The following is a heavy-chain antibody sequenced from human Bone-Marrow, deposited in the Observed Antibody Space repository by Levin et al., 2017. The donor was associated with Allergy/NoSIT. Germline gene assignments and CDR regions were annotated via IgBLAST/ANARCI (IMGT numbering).Heavy chain of an antibody. CDR3: AKDNGHY. CDR2: ISYSGGST. V-gene: IGHV3-23*01. CDR1: GFTFSSYA. J-gene: IGHJ4*02. Sequence: ETLSLTCAASGFTFSSYAMNWVRQAPGKGLEWVSAISYSGGSTYYADSVKGRFTISRDNSKNTLYLQMSSLRAEDTAIYYCAKDNGHYWGQGTLVTVSS. D-gene: IGHD2-8*01.